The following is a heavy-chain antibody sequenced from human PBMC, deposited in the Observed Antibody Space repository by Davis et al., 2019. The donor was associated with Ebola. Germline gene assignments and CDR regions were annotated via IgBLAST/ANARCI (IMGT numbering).Heavy chain of an antibody. J-gene: IGHJ4*02. CDR3: TKDPLRGSGYSDY. CDR1: GFTFTTAW. D-gene: IGHD3-22*01. Sequence: PGGSLRLSCAASGFTFTTAWMSWVRQAPGKGLEWVSAISRSGGSTYYADSVKGRFTISRDNSKNMLFLKMDNLRGDDSAVYYCTKDPLRGSGYSDYWGQGILVTVSS. V-gene: IGHV3-23*01. CDR2: ISRSGGST.